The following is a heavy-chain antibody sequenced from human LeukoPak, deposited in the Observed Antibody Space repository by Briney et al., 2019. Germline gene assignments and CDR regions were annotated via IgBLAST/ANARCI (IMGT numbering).Heavy chain of an antibody. CDR2: IYSGGST. J-gene: IGHJ6*02. V-gene: IGHV3-66*01. CDR1: GFTVSSNY. Sequence: GGSLRLSCAASGFTVSSNYMSWVRQAPGKGLEWVSVIYSGGSTYYADSVKGRFTISRDNSKNTLYLQMNSLRAEDTAVYYCARDRGLVVPAAISYYYGMDVWGQGTTVTVSS. D-gene: IGHD2-2*02. CDR3: ARDRGLVVPAAISYYYGMDV.